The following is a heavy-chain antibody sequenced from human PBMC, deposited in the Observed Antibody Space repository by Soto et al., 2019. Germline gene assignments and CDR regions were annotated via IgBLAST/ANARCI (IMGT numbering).Heavy chain of an antibody. Sequence: QVQLVESGGGVVQPGRSLRLSCAASGFTFSSYGMHWFRQAPGKGLEWVAVIWDDGSNKYYADSVKGRFTISRDNCKNTLYLQMKSLRAEDTAVYYCVRDLSVVVPAASAYWGQGTLVTVSS. V-gene: IGHV3-33*01. J-gene: IGHJ4*02. D-gene: IGHD2-2*01. CDR1: GFTFSSYG. CDR2: IWDDGSNK. CDR3: VRDLSVVVPAASAY.